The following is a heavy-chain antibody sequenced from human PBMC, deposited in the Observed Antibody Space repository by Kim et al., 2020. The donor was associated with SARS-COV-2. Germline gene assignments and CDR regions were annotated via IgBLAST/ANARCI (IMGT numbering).Heavy chain of an antibody. J-gene: IGHJ6*02. D-gene: IGHD2-15*01. Sequence: GGSLRLSCAASGFTFSSYAMHWVRQAPGKGLEWVAVISYDGSNKYYADSVKGRFTISRDNSKNTLYLQMNSLRAEDTAVYYCAREVVVAATQIYYYYYGMDVWGQGTTVTVSS. V-gene: IGHV3-30*04. CDR3: AREVVVAATQIYYYYYGMDV. CDR2: ISYDGSNK. CDR1: GFTFSSYA.